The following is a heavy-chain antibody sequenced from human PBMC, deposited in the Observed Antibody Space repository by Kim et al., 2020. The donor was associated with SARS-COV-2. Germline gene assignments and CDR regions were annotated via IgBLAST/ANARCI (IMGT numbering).Heavy chain of an antibody. V-gene: IGHV4-59*08. CDR3: ARLGVGGELLYSPSILYGMDV. CDR1: GGSISSYY. J-gene: IGHJ6*02. CDR2: IYYSGST. Sequence: SETLSLTCTVSGGSISSYYWSWIRQPPGKGLEWIGYIYYSGSTNYNPSLKSRVTISVDTSKNQFSLKLSSVTAADTAVYYCARLGVGGELLYSPSILYGMDVWGQGTTVTVSS. D-gene: IGHD3-10*01.